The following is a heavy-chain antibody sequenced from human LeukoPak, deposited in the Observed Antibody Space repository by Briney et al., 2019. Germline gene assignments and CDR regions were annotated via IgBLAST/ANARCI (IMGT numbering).Heavy chain of an antibody. V-gene: IGHV3-7*05. Sequence: GGSLRLSCAASGFTFSNAWMSWVRQAPGKGLEWVANIKQDGSEKYYVDSVKGRFTISRDNANNSLYLQMNSLRAEDTAVYYCARGGDYLDFWGQGTLVTVSS. CDR2: IKQDGSEK. J-gene: IGHJ4*02. CDR3: ARGGDYLDF. CDR1: GFTFSNAW.